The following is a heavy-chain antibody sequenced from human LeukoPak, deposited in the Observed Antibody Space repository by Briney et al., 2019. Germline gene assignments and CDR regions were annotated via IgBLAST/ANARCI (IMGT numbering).Heavy chain of an antibody. Sequence: GGSLRLSCAASGFTFSNYGMSWVRQAPGKGLEWVSAISGSGDSTYYADSVKGRFTISRDNSKNTLYLQKNSLRAEDTAVYYCAKASPHNYGSGSYYLNPFDPWGQGTLVTVSS. CDR2: ISGSGDST. V-gene: IGHV3-23*01. D-gene: IGHD3-10*01. CDR1: GFTFSNYG. J-gene: IGHJ5*02. CDR3: AKASPHNYGSGSYYLNPFDP.